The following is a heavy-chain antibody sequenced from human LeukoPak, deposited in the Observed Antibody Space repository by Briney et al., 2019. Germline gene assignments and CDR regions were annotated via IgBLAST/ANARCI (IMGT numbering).Heavy chain of an antibody. CDR3: ARVEYSYPVGYYYYMDV. CDR1: GGSISSGDYY. CDR2: IYYCWST. D-gene: IGHD5-18*01. Sequence: SQTLSLTCTVSGGSISSGDYYWSWIRQPPGKGLELFVYIYYCWSTYYNPSLKSRVTISVDTSKNQFSLKLSSVTAADTAVYYCARVEYSYPVGYYYYMDVWGKGTTVTVS. J-gene: IGHJ6*03. V-gene: IGHV4-30-4*08.